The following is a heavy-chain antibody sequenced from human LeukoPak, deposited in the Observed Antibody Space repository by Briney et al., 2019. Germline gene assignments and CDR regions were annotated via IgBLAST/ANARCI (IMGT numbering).Heavy chain of an antibody. J-gene: IGHJ4*02. CDR1: GYTFTGYY. CDR3: AREDFYGSGNYSPYFGY. CDR2: INPNSGGT. V-gene: IGHV1-2*02. D-gene: IGHD3-10*01. Sequence: ASVKVSCKASGYTFTGYYMHWVRQAPGQGLEWMGWINPNSGGTSLAQKFQGRVTMTRDTSISTAYMELSRLRSDDTAVYYCAREDFYGSGNYSPYFGYWGQGTLVTVSS.